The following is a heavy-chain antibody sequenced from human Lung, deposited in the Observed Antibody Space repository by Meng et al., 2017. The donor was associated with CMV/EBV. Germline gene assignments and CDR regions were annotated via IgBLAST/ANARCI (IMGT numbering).Heavy chain of an antibody. CDR1: GFTFSNAW. CDR3: TTGRIYCSSTSCHWGGMDV. J-gene: IGHJ6*02. V-gene: IGHV3-15*01. Sequence: GESLKISCAASGFTFSNAWMSWVRQAPGKGLEWVGRIKSKTDGGTTDYAAPVKGRFTISRDDSKNTLYLQMNSLKTEDTAVYYCTTGRIYCSSTSCHWGGMDVWRQGXTVTVSS. CDR2: IKSKTDGGTT. D-gene: IGHD2-2*01.